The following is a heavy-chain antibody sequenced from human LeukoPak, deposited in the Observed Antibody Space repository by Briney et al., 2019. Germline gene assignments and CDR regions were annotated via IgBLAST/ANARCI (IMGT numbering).Heavy chain of an antibody. CDR1: GFTFSSYA. Sequence: QPGGSLRLSCAASGFTFSSYAMSWVRQAPRKGLEWVSTMSGSGGSTDYADSVKGRFTISRDNSKNTLYLQMNSLRAEDTAVYYCAKGIPSATHFDYWGQATLVTVSS. J-gene: IGHJ4*02. V-gene: IGHV3-23*01. CDR2: MSGSGGST. CDR3: AKGIPSATHFDY. D-gene: IGHD2-2*01.